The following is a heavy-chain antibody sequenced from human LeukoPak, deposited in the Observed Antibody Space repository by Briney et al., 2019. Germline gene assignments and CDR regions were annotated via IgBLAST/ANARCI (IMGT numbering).Heavy chain of an antibody. CDR3: ASSRGYSYGPPDY. Sequence: SETLSLTCAVSGGSISSSSYYWGWIRQPPGKGLEWIGSIYYSGSTYYNPSLKSRVTISVDMSKNQFSLKLSSVTAADTAMYYCASSRGYSYGPPDYWGQGTLVTVSS. CDR2: IYYSGST. J-gene: IGHJ4*02. V-gene: IGHV4-39*07. D-gene: IGHD5-18*01. CDR1: GGSISSSSYY.